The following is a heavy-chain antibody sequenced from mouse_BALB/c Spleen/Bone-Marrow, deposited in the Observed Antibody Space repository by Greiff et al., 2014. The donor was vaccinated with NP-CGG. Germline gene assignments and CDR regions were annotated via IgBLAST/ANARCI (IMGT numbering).Heavy chain of an antibody. Sequence: QVQLKESGAELAKPGASVKMSCRASGYTFTSYWMHWVKQRPGQGLEWIGYINPSTGYTEYNQKFKDKATLTADKSSSTAYMQQSSRLSGASAVFYCARSATMIFAYWGQGTLVTVSA. J-gene: IGHJ3*01. D-gene: IGHD2-4*01. CDR1: GYTFTSYW. CDR2: INPSTGYT. CDR3: ARSATMIFAY. V-gene: IGHV1-7*01.